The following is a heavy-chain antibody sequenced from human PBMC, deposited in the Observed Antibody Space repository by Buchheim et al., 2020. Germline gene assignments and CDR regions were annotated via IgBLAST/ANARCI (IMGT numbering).Heavy chain of an antibody. V-gene: IGHV3-23*01. Sequence: EVQVLEAGGGLVQPGESLRLSCAASGFSLSSYAMTWVRQAPGKGLEWVSSISSGGSTYYTDSVKGRFTISRDSSKNQLYLQMNNLRVEDTALYYCAKTSGYFDYWGQGTL. CDR3: AKTSGYFDY. CDR1: GFSLSSYA. D-gene: IGHD3-3*01. CDR2: ISSGGST. J-gene: IGHJ4*02.